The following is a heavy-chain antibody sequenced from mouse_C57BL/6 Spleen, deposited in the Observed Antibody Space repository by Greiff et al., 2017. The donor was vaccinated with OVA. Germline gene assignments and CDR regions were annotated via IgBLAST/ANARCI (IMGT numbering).Heavy chain of an antibody. CDR1: GFTFSSYG. V-gene: IGHV5-6*01. J-gene: IGHJ4*01. CDR3: ARHGSSYDAMDY. CDR2: ISSGGSYT. D-gene: IGHD1-1*01. Sequence: EVNLVESGGDLVKPGGSLKLSCAASGFTFSSYGMSWVRQTPDKRLEWVATISSGGSYTYYPDSVKGRFTISRDNAKNTLYLQMSSLKSEDTAMYYCARHGSSYDAMDYWGQGTSVTVSS.